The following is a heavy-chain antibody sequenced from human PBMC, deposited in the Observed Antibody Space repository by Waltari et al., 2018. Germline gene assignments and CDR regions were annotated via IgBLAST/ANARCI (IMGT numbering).Heavy chain of an antibody. Sequence: QVQLQESGPGLVKPSETLSLTCTVSGGSISSYYWSWIRQPPGKGLEWIGYIYYSGSTNYNPSLKSRVTISVDTSKNQFSLKLSSVTAADTAVYYCARGGSITILDQYYYYYMDVWGKGTTVTISS. CDR2: IYYSGST. D-gene: IGHD3-3*01. CDR1: GGSISSYY. J-gene: IGHJ6*03. CDR3: ARGGSITILDQYYYYYMDV. V-gene: IGHV4-59*01.